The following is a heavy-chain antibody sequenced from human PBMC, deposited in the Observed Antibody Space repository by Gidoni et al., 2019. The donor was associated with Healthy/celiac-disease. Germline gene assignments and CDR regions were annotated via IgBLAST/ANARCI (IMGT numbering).Heavy chain of an antibody. CDR2: IYYSGST. J-gene: IGHJ5*02. CDR1: GGSLSSGAYY. Sequence: QVQLQESGPGLVKPSQTLSLTCPVSGGSLSSGAYYWSWIRQPPGKGLEWIGYIYYSGSTYYNPSLKSRVTISVDTSKNQFSLKLSSVTAADTAVYYCAREPLSGWYDNWGQGTLVTVSS. D-gene: IGHD1-26*01. CDR3: AREPLSGWYDN. V-gene: IGHV4-30-4*01.